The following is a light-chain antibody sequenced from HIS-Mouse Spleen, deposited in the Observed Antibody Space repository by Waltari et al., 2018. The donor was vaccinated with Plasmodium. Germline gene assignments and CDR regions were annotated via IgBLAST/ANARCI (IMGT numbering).Light chain of an antibody. Sequence: IKITQSPSSASASVGVSGTTTCRASQGISSWLAWYQQKPGKAPKLLIYAASSLQSGVPSRFSGSGSGTDFTLTISSLQPEDFATYYCQQANSFPWTFGQGTKVEIK. V-gene: IGKV1-12*01. CDR2: AAS. J-gene: IGKJ1*01. CDR3: QQANSFPWT. CDR1: QGISSW.